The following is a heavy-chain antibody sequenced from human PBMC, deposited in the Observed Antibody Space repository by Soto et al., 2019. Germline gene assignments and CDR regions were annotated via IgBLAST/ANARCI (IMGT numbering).Heavy chain of an antibody. D-gene: IGHD2-15*01. CDR3: ASAGAARYYCYGMDV. CDR1: GYTFSTSG. Sequence: GASVKVSCKASGYTFSTSGMSWLRQAPGQGLEWMGWISTYNGDTNDAPKFQDRVTMTSDTSTSTVYMELRSLRSDDTAVYYCASAGAARYYCYGMDVWGQGTRVIVSS. V-gene: IGHV1-18*01. CDR2: ISTYNGDT. J-gene: IGHJ6*02.